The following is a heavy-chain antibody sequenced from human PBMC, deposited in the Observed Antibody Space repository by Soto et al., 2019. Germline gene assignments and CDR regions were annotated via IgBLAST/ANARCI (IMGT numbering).Heavy chain of an antibody. CDR1: GFTFSSYA. V-gene: IGHV3-23*01. J-gene: IGHJ4*02. CDR3: AKDPEECSGGSCYSSWLYYFDY. CDR2: ISGSGGST. Sequence: GGSLRLSCAASGFTFSSYAMSWVRQAPGKGLEWVSAISGSGGSTYYADSVKGRFTISRDNSKNTLYLQMNSLRAEDTAVYYCAKDPEECSGGSCYSSWLYYFDYWGQGTLVTVSS. D-gene: IGHD2-15*01.